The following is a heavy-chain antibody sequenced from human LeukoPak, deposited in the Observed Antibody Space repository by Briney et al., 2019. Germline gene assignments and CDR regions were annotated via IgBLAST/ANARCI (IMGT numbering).Heavy chain of an antibody. Sequence: PGGSLRLSCAASGFTFTNYAMSWVRQAPGKGLEWVSAISVTGGSTYYADSVKGRFTISRDNSKNTLYLQINSLSADDTAVYYCAKGGNSGTYQFDYWGQGSLVTVSS. CDR1: GFTFTNYA. CDR3: AKGGNSGTYQFDY. J-gene: IGHJ4*02. D-gene: IGHD1-26*01. CDR2: ISVTGGST. V-gene: IGHV3-23*01.